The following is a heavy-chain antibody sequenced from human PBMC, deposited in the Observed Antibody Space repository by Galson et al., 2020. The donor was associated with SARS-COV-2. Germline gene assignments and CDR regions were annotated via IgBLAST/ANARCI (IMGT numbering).Heavy chain of an antibody. D-gene: IGHD2-15*01. CDR2: IDWDDDK. CDR3: ERIKVVGEPLENYYYYYGMDV. Sequence: SGPTLVKPTQTLTLTCTFSGFSLSTSGMCVSWIRQPPGKALEWLALIDWDDDKYYSTSLKTRLTISKDTSKNQVVLTMTNMDPVDTATYYCERIKVVGEPLENYYYYYGMDVLVQGTTVTVSS. V-gene: IGHV2-70*01. CDR1: GFSLSTSGMC. J-gene: IGHJ6*02.